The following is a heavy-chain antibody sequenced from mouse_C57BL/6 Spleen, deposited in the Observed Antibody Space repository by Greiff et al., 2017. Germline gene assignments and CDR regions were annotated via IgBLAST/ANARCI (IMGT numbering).Heavy chain of an antibody. CDR3: ALYGSSYSFDY. CDR1: GYTFTDYE. Sequence: VQLQQSGAELVRPGASVTLSCKASGYTFTDYEMHWVKQTPVHGLEWIGAIDPETGGTAYNQKFKGKATLTADKSSSTAYMQFSSLTSEDSAIYYCALYGSSYSFDYWGQGTTLTVSS. CDR2: IDPETGGT. D-gene: IGHD1-1*01. J-gene: IGHJ2*01. V-gene: IGHV1-15*01.